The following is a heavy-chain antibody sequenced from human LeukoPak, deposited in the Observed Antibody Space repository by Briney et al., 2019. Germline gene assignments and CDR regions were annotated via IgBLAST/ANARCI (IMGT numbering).Heavy chain of an antibody. CDR3: AREFEATGFWALDY. CDR2: MNNDGRVI. J-gene: IGHJ4*02. V-gene: IGHV3-74*01. CDR1: GFTFNSYW. Sequence: GGSLRLSCKVSGFTFNSYWMHWVRQAPGKGLVWVSRMNNDGRVITYVDSVKGRFTISRDNAKNTLYLQMNSLRAEDTAVYYCAREFEATGFWALDYWGQGTLVTASS. D-gene: IGHD3-16*01.